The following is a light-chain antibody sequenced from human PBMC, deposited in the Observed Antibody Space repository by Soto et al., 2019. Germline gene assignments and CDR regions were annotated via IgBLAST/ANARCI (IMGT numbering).Light chain of an antibody. CDR2: GAS. CDR3: QHYYNHAPQLT. V-gene: IGKV3-20*01. Sequence: EIAMTQSPATLSVSPGERATLSCRASQSVSRNYLVWYQQKPGPAPRLLIXGASGRATGIPDRFSGSGSGTDFTRTLSRLEPEESAGYYCQHYYNHAPQLTFGGGTKVDIK. J-gene: IGKJ4*01. CDR1: QSVSRNY.